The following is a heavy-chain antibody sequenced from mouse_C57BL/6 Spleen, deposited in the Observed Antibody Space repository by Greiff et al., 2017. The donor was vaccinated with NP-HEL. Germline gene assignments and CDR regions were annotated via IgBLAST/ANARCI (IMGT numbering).Heavy chain of an antibody. J-gene: IGHJ3*01. V-gene: IGHV1-82*01. CDR3: ARQDYGNWFAY. CDR2: IYPGDGDT. CDR1: GYAFSSSW. D-gene: IGHD2-1*01. Sequence: QVQLQQSGPELVKPGASVKISCKASGYAFSSSWMNWVKQRPGKGLEWIGRIYPGDGDTNYNGKFKGKATLTADKSSSTAYMQLSSLTSEDSAVYFCARQDYGNWFAYWGQGTLVTVSA.